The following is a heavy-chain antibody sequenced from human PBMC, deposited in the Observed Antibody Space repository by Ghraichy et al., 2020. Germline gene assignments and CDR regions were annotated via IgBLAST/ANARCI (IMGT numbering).Heavy chain of an antibody. Sequence: GGSLRLSCETSGFTFSSYAMTWVRQAPGKGLEWVSAIMNDSGGETFYADSVKGRFTISRDNSKNILYLQMNSLRAEDTAVYYCARTPSGSYDYWGQGTLVTVSS. J-gene: IGHJ4*02. CDR1: GFTFSSYA. V-gene: IGHV3-23*01. D-gene: IGHD1-26*01. CDR2: IMNDSGGET. CDR3: ARTPSGSYDY.